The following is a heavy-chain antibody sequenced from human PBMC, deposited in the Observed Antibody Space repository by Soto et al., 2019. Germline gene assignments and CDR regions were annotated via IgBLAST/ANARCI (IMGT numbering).Heavy chain of an antibody. J-gene: IGHJ3*02. CDR1: GFTFSSYA. CDR3: VREGRSSNSCNTGCASDI. CDR2: ITSGGGST. V-gene: IGHV3-23*01. D-gene: IGHD2-2*02. Sequence: GGSLRLSCAASGFTFSSYAMSWVRQSPGKGLEWVSAITSGGGSTYSADSVKGRFTISRDNSKNTLYLQMNSLRAEDTAVYYCVREGRSSNSCNTGCASDIWGEGTRVTVSS.